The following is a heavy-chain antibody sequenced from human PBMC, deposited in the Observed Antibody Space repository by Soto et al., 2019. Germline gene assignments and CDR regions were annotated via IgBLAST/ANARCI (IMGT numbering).Heavy chain of an antibody. CDR2: ISSDGNNQ. Sequence: ESGGGVVQPGTSLRLSCGTSGFTSSSFVIHWVRQAPGKGLEWLAVISSDGNNQYYADSVKGRFTISRDNSKKTLYLQVNSLRAEDTAVYFCAKERGVLDAFDIWGQGTMVTVS. V-gene: IGHV3-30*18. CDR3: AKERGVLDAFDI. J-gene: IGHJ3*02. D-gene: IGHD3-10*01. CDR1: GFTSSSFV.